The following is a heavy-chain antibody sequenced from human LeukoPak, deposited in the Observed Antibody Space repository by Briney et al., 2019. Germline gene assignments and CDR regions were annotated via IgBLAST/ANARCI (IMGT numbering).Heavy chain of an antibody. CDR3: ARGGRERYSSGWTDAFDI. Sequence: ASVKVSCKASGYTFTSYYLHWVRQAPGQGLEWMGIINPSGGSTSYAQKFQGRVTMTRDTSTSTVYMELSSLSSEDTAVYYCARGGRERYSSGWTDAFDIWGQGTMVTVSS. V-gene: IGHV1-46*01. CDR1: GYTFTSYY. D-gene: IGHD6-19*01. CDR2: INPSGGST. J-gene: IGHJ3*02.